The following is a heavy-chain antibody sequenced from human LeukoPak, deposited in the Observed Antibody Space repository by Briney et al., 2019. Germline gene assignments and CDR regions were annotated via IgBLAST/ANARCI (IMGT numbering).Heavy chain of an antibody. Sequence: GGSLRLSCAASGFTVSSNYMSWVRQAPGKGLEWVSVIYSGGSTYYADSVKGRFTISRDNSKNTLYLQMNSLRAEDTAVYYCASSSLYYDFRSGFDYWGQGTLVTVSS. J-gene: IGHJ4*02. V-gene: IGHV3-53*01. CDR3: ASSSLYYDFRSGFDY. D-gene: IGHD3-3*01. CDR2: IYSGGST. CDR1: GFTVSSNY.